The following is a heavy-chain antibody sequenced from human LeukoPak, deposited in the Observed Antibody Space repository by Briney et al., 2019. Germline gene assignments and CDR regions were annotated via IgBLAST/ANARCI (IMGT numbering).Heavy chain of an antibody. CDR3: ATSYSSGGNVALFQH. D-gene: IGHD6-19*01. CDR2: IHYSGST. Sequence: SETLSLTCTVSGGSISTYYWSWIRQPPGRGLEYIGFIHYSGSTNYNTSPTSRVTISVDTSKNQFSLKLSSVTAADTAVYYCATSYSSGGNVALFQHWGQGTLVTVSS. J-gene: IGHJ1*01. CDR1: GGSISTYY. V-gene: IGHV4-59*12.